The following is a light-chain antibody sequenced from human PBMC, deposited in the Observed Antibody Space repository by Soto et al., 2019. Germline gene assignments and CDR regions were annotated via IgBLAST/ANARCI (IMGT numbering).Light chain of an antibody. Sequence: EIVMTQSPATLSVSPGERATLSCRASQSVSSNLAWYQHKPGQAPRLLIYGASIRATGVPAKFSGSGSGTEFTLTISRLQSEDFAVYYCQQYQKWPLTFGGGTKAEIK. CDR3: QQYQKWPLT. CDR2: GAS. J-gene: IGKJ4*01. V-gene: IGKV3-15*01. CDR1: QSVSSN.